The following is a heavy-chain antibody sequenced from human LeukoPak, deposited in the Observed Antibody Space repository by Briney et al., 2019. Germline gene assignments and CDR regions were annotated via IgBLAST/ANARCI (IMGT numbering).Heavy chain of an antibody. Sequence: GGSLRLSCAASGFTVSTNYMSWVRQAPGKGLEWVSLIYTAGTTDYADSVKGRFTISRDNSKNTLYLQMNSLRAEDTAVYYCAKDQRYGSGSYYLDYWGQGTLVTVSS. CDR1: GFTVSTNY. D-gene: IGHD3-10*01. V-gene: IGHV3-53*01. J-gene: IGHJ4*02. CDR2: IYTAGTT. CDR3: AKDQRYGSGSYYLDY.